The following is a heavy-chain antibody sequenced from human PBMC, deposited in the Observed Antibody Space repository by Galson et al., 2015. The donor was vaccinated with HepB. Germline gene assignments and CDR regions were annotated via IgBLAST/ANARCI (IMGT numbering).Heavy chain of an antibody. D-gene: IGHD2-15*01. CDR3: TTSSTSYSPRFDY. Sequence: SLRLSCAASGFTFSNAWMSWVRQAPGKGLEWVGRIKSKTDGGTTDYAAPVKGGFTISRDDSKNTLYLQMNSLKTEDTAVYYCTTSSTSYSPRFDYWGQGTLVTVSS. CDR1: GFTFSNAW. V-gene: IGHV3-15*01. J-gene: IGHJ4*02. CDR2: IKSKTDGGTT.